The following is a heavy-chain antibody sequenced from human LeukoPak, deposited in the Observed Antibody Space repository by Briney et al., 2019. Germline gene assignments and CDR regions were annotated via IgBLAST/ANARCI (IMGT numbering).Heavy chain of an antibody. V-gene: IGHV4-30-2*01. CDR3: ARANYYYDSSGYYYNYYFDS. D-gene: IGHD3-22*01. J-gene: IGHJ4*02. Sequence: SETLSLTCGVSGDSSSSGSFAWSRIRQPPGKGLEWIGYIYRSGTTHYNPSLKSRVTISADRSKNQFSLRLSSMTAADTAVYYCARANYYYDSSGYYYNYYFDSWGQGALVTVSS. CDR2: IYRSGTT. CDR1: GDSSSSGSFA.